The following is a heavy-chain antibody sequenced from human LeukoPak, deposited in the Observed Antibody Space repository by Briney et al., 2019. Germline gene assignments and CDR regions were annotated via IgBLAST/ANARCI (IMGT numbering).Heavy chain of an antibody. Sequence: NPSETLSLTCTVSGGSISSGSYYWGWIRQPPGKGLEWIGSIYYSGSTYYNPSLKSRVTISVDTSKNQFSLKLSSVTAADTAVYYCARLDGEYCGGDCSYNWFDPWGQGTLVTVSS. CDR1: GGSISSGSYY. CDR3: ARLDGEYCGGDCSYNWFDP. J-gene: IGHJ5*02. CDR2: IYYSGST. V-gene: IGHV4-39*01. D-gene: IGHD2-21*02.